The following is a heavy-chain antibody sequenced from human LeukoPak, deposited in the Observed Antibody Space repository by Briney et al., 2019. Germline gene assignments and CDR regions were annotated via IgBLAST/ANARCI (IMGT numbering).Heavy chain of an antibody. Sequence: ASVKVSCKASGYTFTGYFMHWVRQAPGQGLEWMGWINPNSGDTNYAQKFQGRVTMTRDTSISTAYMELSRLRSDDTAVYYCARAYDGSGNLDYWGQGTLVTVSS. CDR2: INPNSGDT. J-gene: IGHJ4*02. CDR1: GYTFTGYF. D-gene: IGHD3-22*01. CDR3: ARAYDGSGNLDY. V-gene: IGHV1-2*02.